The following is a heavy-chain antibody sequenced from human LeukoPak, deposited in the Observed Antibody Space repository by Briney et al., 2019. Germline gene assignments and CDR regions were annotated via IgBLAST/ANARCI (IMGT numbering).Heavy chain of an antibody. CDR1: GFTFSSYA. CDR3: AKDRPTRITMVRGLLNWFDP. J-gene: IGHJ5*02. Sequence: GGSLRLSCAASGFTFSSYAMSWVRQAPGKGLEWVSAISGSGGSTYYADSVKGRFTISRDNSKNTLYLQMNSLRAEDTAVYYCAKDRPTRITMVRGLLNWFDPWGQGTLVTVSS. V-gene: IGHV3-23*01. D-gene: IGHD3-10*01. CDR2: ISGSGGST.